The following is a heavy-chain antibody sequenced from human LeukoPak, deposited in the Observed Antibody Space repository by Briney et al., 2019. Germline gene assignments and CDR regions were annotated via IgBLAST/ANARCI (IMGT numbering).Heavy chain of an antibody. Sequence: KTSETLSLTCTVSGGSISSGGYYWSWIRQHPGKGLEWIGYIYYSGSTYYNPSLKSRVTISVDTSKNQFSLELSSVTAADTAVYYCARVSGCSSTSCYTVDWFDPWGQGTLVTVSS. CDR1: GGSISSGGYY. D-gene: IGHD2-2*02. V-gene: IGHV4-31*03. CDR2: IYYSGST. CDR3: ARVSGCSSTSCYTVDWFDP. J-gene: IGHJ5*02.